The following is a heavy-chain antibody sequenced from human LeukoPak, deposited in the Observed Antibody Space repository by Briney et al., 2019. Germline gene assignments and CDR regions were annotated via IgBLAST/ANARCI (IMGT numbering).Heavy chain of an antibody. CDR3: ARDSSSFPDYFDY. J-gene: IGHJ4*02. Sequence: GGSLRLFCVASGFTVSSNYMSWARQPPGEGLEWVSLLYSDGSAFYAASVKGRFTISRDNSKNTVYLQKNMLRAEDTAVYYCARDSSSFPDYFDYWGQGTLVTVSS. D-gene: IGHD2/OR15-2a*01. CDR1: GFTVSSNY. CDR2: LYSDGSA. V-gene: IGHV3-53*01.